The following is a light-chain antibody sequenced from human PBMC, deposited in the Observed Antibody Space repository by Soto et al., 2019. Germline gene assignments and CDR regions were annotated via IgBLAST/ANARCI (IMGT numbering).Light chain of an antibody. V-gene: IGLV2-14*01. CDR2: GVS. Sequence: QSALTQPASVSGSPGQSITISCTGTSSDVGGYNYVSWYQQHPGKAPKLMIYGVSNRPSGISTRFSGSKSGDTASLTISGLQAEDEADYHYSSYTSSSTLDYVFGTGTKVTVL. CDR1: SSDVGGYNY. CDR3: SSYTSSSTLDYV. J-gene: IGLJ1*01.